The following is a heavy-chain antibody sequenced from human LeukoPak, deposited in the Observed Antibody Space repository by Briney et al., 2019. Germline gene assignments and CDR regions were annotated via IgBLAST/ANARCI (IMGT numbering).Heavy chain of an antibody. CDR3: AKTVRGVIGYYYYYMDV. V-gene: IGHV3-23*01. CDR1: GFTFSSYA. Sequence: PGGSLRLSCAASGFTFSSYAMSWVRQAPGKGLEWVSAITGSGGSTYYADSVKGRFTISRDNSKNTLYLQMNSLRAEDTAVYYCAKTVRGVIGYYYYYMDVWGKGTTVTISS. CDR2: ITGSGGST. D-gene: IGHD3-10*01. J-gene: IGHJ6*03.